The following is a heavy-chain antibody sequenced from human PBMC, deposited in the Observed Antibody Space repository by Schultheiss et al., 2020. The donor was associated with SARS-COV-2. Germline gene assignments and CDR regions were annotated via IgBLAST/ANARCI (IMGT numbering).Heavy chain of an antibody. CDR1: GGSFSGYY. D-gene: IGHD6-19*01. J-gene: IGHJ6*02. CDR2: INHSGST. Sequence: SETLSLTCAVYGGSFSGYYWSWIRQPPGKGLEWIGEINHSGSTNYNPSLKSRVTISVDTSKNQFSLKLSSVTAADTAVYYCAGPKRYSSGWYYYNYGMDVWGQGTTVTVSS. CDR3: AGPKRYSSGWYYYNYGMDV. V-gene: IGHV4-34*01.